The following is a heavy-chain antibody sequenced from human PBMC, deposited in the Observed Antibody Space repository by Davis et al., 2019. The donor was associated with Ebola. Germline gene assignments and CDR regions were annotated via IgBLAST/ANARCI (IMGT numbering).Heavy chain of an antibody. D-gene: IGHD6-6*01. CDR3: ARLHVIATRGP. V-gene: IGHV3-7*03. CDR2: IKQDGSEK. CDR1: GFTFSSYE. Sequence: GESLKISCAASGFTFSSYELNWVRQAPGKGLEWVANIKQDGSEKYYVDSVKGRFTISRDNAKNSLYLQMNSLRAEDTAVYYCARLHVIATRGPWGQGTLVTVSS. J-gene: IGHJ5*02.